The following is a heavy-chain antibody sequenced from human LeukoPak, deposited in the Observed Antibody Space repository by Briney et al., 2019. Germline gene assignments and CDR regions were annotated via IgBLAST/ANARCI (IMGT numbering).Heavy chain of an antibody. J-gene: IGHJ4*02. Sequence: GGSLRLSCAASEFVFSSYVMSWVRQAPGKGLEWVSSISGSGDITYYADSVKGRFTISRDNSKNTLFLQMNSLRAEDTAVYYCARGDTSGYYYRFFDYWGQGTLVTVSS. CDR3: ARGDTSGYYYRFFDY. CDR2: ISGSGDIT. D-gene: IGHD3-22*01. V-gene: IGHV3-23*01. CDR1: EFVFSSYV.